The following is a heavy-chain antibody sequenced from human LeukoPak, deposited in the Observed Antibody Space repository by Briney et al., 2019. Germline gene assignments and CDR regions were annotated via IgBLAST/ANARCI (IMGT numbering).Heavy chain of an antibody. J-gene: IGHJ4*02. D-gene: IGHD3-3*01. CDR3: ARGGYDFWSGPQFDY. CDR1: GFTFSSYW. CDR2: IKQGGSEK. V-gene: IGHV3-7*01. Sequence: PGGSLRLSCAASGFTFSSYWMSWVRQAPGKGLEWVANIKQGGSEKYYVDSVKGRFTISRDNAKNSLYLQMNSLRAEDTAVYYCARGGYDFWSGPQFDYWGQGTLVTVSS.